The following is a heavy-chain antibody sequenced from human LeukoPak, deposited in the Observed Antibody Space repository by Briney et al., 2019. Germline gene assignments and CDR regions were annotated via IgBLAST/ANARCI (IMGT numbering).Heavy chain of an antibody. D-gene: IGHD5-12*01. V-gene: IGHV1-8*01. CDR1: GYTFTSYD. CDR2: MNPNSGNT. J-gene: IGHJ4*02. Sequence: ASVKVSCKASGYTFTSYDINWVRQATGQGLEWMGWMNPNSGNTGYAQKFQGRVTMTRNTSISTAYMELSSLRSEDTAVYYCARPPPPYSGYDLPLDYWGQGTLVTVSS. CDR3: ARPPPPYSGYDLPLDY.